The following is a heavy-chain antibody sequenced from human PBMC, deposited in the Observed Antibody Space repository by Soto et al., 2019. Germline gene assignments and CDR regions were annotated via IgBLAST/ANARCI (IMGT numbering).Heavy chain of an antibody. D-gene: IGHD6-13*01. Sequence: PGESLKISWKGSVYIFTTYWITWVRQMPGKGLEWMGRIDPTDSYTNYSPSFQGHVTISADKSVSTAYLQWSSLKASDTAIYFCALNVAAAGSGFDPWGQGTLVTVSS. V-gene: IGHV5-10-1*01. CDR3: ALNVAAAGSGFDP. CDR2: IDPTDSYT. CDR1: VYIFTTYW. J-gene: IGHJ5*02.